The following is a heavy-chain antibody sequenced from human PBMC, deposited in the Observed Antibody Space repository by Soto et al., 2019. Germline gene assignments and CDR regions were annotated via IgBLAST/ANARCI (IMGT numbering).Heavy chain of an antibody. Sequence: PSETLSLTCTVSGGSISSSSYYWGWIRQPPGKGLEWIGSIYYSGSTYYNPSLKSRVTISVDTSKNQFSLKLSSVTAADTAVYYRARIRPYLYSSGWSRGVDWFDPWGQGTLVTVSS. CDR3: ARIRPYLYSSGWSRGVDWFDP. J-gene: IGHJ5*02. CDR2: IYYSGST. D-gene: IGHD6-19*01. V-gene: IGHV4-39*01. CDR1: GGSISSSSYY.